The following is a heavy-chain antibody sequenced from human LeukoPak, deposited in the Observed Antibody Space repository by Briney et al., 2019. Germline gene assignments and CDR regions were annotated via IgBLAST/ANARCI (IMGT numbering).Heavy chain of an antibody. V-gene: IGHV1-8*01. CDR1: GYTFTSYD. J-gene: IGHJ4*02. Sequence: GASVKVSCKASGYTFTSYDINWVRQATGQGLEWMGWMNPNSGNTGYAQKFQGRVTITRNTSISTAYMELSSLRSEDAAVYYCARGRRGSDFWSGYYFGRDTTSGVFDYWGQGTLVTVSS. D-gene: IGHD3-3*01. CDR2: MNPNSGNT. CDR3: ARGRRGSDFWSGYYFGRDTTSGVFDY.